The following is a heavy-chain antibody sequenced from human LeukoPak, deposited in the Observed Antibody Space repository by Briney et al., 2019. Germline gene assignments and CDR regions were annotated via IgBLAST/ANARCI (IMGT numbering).Heavy chain of an antibody. D-gene: IGHD4-17*01. V-gene: IGHV3-30*02. CDR1: GFTFSSYG. Sequence: HPGGSLRLSCAASGFTFSSYGMHWVRQAPGKGLEWVAFIRYDGSNKYYADSVKGRFTISRDNSKNTLYLQMNSLRAEDTAVYYCAKDPDYGDYTPDYWGQGTLVTVSS. J-gene: IGHJ4*02. CDR2: IRYDGSNK. CDR3: AKDPDYGDYTPDY.